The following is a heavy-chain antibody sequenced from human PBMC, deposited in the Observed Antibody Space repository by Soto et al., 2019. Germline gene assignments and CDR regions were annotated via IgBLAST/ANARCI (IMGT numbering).Heavy chain of an antibody. Sequence: QVHLVQSGAELKKPGASVRVSCKASGYSFTRNGISWVRQAPGQGLERRGWSSAKNGDTNYAQKFQGRVIMTTDTSTSTAYMELRSLRSDDTAVYYCVRDRDSDTWPSRDVWGQGTTVTVSS. CDR1: GYSFTRNG. D-gene: IGHD1-26*01. J-gene: IGHJ6*02. V-gene: IGHV1-18*01. CDR3: VRDRDSDTWPSRDV. CDR2: SSAKNGDT.